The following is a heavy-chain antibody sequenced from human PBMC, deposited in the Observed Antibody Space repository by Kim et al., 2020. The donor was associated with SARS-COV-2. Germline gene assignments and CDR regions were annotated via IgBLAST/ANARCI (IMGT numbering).Heavy chain of an antibody. CDR1: GFTFSSYS. CDR3: ARDPRQLDEGDAFDI. J-gene: IGHJ3*02. V-gene: IGHV3-21*01. D-gene: IGHD6-13*01. Sequence: GGSLRLSCAASGFTFSSYSMNWVRQAPGKGLEWVSSISSSSSYIYYADSVKGRFTISRDNAKNSLYLQMNSLRAEDTAVYYCARDPRQLDEGDAFDIWGQGTMVTVSS. CDR2: ISSSSSYI.